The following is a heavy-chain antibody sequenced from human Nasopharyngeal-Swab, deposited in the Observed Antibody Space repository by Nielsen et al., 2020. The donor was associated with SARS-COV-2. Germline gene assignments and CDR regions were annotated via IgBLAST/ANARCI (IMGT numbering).Heavy chain of an antibody. CDR3: ARGRDYSGSPLDVTYYFDY. V-gene: IGHV4-34*01. Sequence: WIRQPPGKGLEWIGEINHSGSTNYNPSLKSRVTISVDTSKNQFSLKLSSVTAADTAVYYCARGRDYSGSPLDVTYYFDYWGQGTLVTVSS. D-gene: IGHD1-26*01. J-gene: IGHJ4*02. CDR2: INHSGST.